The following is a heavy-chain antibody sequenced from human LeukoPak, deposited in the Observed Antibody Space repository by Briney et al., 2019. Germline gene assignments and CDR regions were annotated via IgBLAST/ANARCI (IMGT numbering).Heavy chain of an antibody. J-gene: IGHJ4*02. Sequence: SETLSLTCAAYGGSFSGYYWSWIRQPPGKGLEWIGEINHSGSTNYNPSLKSRVTISVDTSKNQFSLKLSSVTAADTAVYYCAREGIAARLEYYFDYWGQGTLVTVSS. V-gene: IGHV4-34*01. CDR3: AREGIAARLEYYFDY. CDR1: GGSFSGYY. D-gene: IGHD6-6*01. CDR2: INHSGST.